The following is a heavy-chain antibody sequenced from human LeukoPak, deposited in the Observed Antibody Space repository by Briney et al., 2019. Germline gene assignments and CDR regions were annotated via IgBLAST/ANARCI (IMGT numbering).Heavy chain of an antibody. CDR2: IYTSGST. J-gene: IGHJ6*03. D-gene: IGHD6-13*01. Sequence: SQTLSLTCTVSGGSISSGSYYWSWIRQPAGKGLEWIGRIYTSGSTNYNPSLKSRVTMSVDTSKNQFSLKLSSVTAADTAVYYCARGGSSWYGYYSYYMDAWGKGTTVTVSS. CDR1: GGSISSGSYY. CDR3: ARGGSSWYGYYSYYMDA. V-gene: IGHV4-61*02.